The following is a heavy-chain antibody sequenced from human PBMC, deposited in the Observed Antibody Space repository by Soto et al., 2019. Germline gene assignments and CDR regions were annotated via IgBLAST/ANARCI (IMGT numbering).Heavy chain of an antibody. V-gene: IGHV3-48*03. CDR3: AALSVTGGVDV. CDR2: ISDSGDTV. J-gene: IGHJ6*02. CDR1: GFTSTGFE. D-gene: IGHD3-16*01. Sequence: ERLVESGGGFLQPGESLRISCAASGFTSTGFELTWVRQVPGRGLEWVAYISDSGDTVYYADSVQGRFTISRDNARKSLYLQMGSLRVEDTAIYYCAALSVTGGVDVWGQGTTVTVSS.